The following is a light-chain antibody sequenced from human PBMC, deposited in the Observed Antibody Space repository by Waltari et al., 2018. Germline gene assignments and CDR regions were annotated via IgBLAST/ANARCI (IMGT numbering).Light chain of an antibody. CDR2: YTSDSEK. CDR3: MFWPSNVWV. V-gene: IGLV5-37*01. J-gene: IGLJ3*02. CDR1: SDINVDDFN. Sequence: QPVLTQPPSSSASPGESARLTCTLPSDINVDDFNLYWYQQKPGSPPRFLLYYTSDSEKAKGSGVPSRFSGSKDASANAGILLIAGRQAEDEADYYCMFWPSNVWVFGGGTKLTVL.